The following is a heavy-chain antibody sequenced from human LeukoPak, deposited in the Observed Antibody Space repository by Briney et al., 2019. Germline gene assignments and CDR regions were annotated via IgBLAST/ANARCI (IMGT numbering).Heavy chain of an antibody. CDR3: AREGGVGNGGGNWFDP. CDR1: GYTFTSYA. D-gene: IGHD3-10*01. V-gene: IGHV7-4-1*02. Sequence: GASVKVSCKASGYTFTSYAMNWVRQAPGQGLEYMGWINTNAGNPTYAQGFTGRFVFSLDTSVSTAYLQINSLKAEDTAVYYCAREGGVGNGGGNWFDPWGQGTQVTVSS. CDR2: INTNAGNP. J-gene: IGHJ5*02.